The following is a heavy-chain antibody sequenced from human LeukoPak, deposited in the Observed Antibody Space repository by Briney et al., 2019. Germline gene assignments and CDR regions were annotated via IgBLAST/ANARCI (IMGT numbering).Heavy chain of an antibody. CDR3: ARQTRDYPFDY. CDR1: GYTFSSYD. V-gene: IGHV1-8*01. CDR2: MNPNSGNT. Sequence: GASVKVSCKASGYTFSSYDINWVRQATGQGLEWMGWMNPNSGNTGYARKFRGRVTMTRSTSISTAYMELSSLRSEDTAVYYCARQTRDYPFDYWGQGTLVTVSS. D-gene: IGHD4-17*01. J-gene: IGHJ4*02.